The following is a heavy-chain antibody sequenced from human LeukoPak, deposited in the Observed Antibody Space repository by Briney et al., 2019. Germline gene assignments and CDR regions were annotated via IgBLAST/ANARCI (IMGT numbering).Heavy chain of an antibody. D-gene: IGHD1-26*01. CDR3: ARGRGELLRNPRTRRRFDP. Sequence: ASVKVSCKASGYTFTGYYMHWVRQAPGQGLEWMGWINPNSGGTNYAQKFQGRVTMTRDTSISTAYMELSRLRSDDTAVYYCARGRGELLRNPRTRRRFDPWGQGTLVTVSS. J-gene: IGHJ5*02. CDR2: INPNSGGT. CDR1: GYTFTGYY. V-gene: IGHV1-2*02.